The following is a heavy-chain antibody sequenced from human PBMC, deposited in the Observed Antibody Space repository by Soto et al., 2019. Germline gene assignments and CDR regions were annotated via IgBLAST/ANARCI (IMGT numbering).Heavy chain of an antibody. D-gene: IGHD3-16*01. V-gene: IGHV1-69*13. Sequence: ASVKVSCKSSGVTFNSYAISWVRQAPGQGLEWVGGIMSIFGAVNYAQNFQGRVTITADESTTPAYLELGSLTSQDTGFYYCAGGKVDRRPWGRNYYYTMDVWGQGTTVTVSS. J-gene: IGHJ6*02. CDR2: IMSIFGAV. CDR3: AGGKVDRRPWGRNYYYTMDV. CDR1: GVTFNSYA.